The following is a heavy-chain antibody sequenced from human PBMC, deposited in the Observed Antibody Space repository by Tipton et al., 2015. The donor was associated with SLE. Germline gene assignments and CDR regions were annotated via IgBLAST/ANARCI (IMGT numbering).Heavy chain of an antibody. V-gene: IGHV3-53*04. CDR1: AFTVSSKY. CDR2: IYSGGST. CDR3: ARALTRLGEGWFDP. Sequence: QLVQSGGGLVQPGGSLRLSCAASAFTVSSKYMSWVRQAPGKGLEWVSVIYSGGSTYYADSVKGRFTISRDNSKNTLYLQMNSLKAEDTAVYYCARALTRLGEGWFDPWGQGTLVTVSS. D-gene: IGHD3-10*01. J-gene: IGHJ5*02.